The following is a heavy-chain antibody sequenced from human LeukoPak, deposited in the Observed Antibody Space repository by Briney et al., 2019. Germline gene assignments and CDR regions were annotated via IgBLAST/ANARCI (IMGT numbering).Heavy chain of an antibody. V-gene: IGHV3-23*01. CDR3: AKDLSRYYYGSGSSARGAFDI. CDR1: GFTFSSYA. J-gene: IGHJ3*02. D-gene: IGHD3-10*01. Sequence: GGSLRLSCAASGFTFSSYAMSWVRQAPGKGLEWVSAISGSGGSTYYADSVKGRFTISRDNSKNTLYLQMNSLRAEDTAVYYCAKDLSRYYYGSGSSARGAFDIWGQGTMVTVSS. CDR2: ISGSGGST.